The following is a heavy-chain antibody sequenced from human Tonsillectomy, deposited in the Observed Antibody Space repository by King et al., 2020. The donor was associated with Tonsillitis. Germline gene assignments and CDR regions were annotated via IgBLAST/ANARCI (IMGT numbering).Heavy chain of an antibody. Sequence: VQLVESGGGLVKPGGSLRLSCAASGFTFSDYYMSWNRQAPGKGLEWVSYISSSSTYTNYADSVKGRFTISRDNAKNSLYLQVNSLRAEDTAVYYCAGGSGTYGSPVDYWGQGTLVTVSS. CDR2: ISSSSTYT. CDR3: AGGSGTYGSPVDY. D-gene: IGHD1-26*01. V-gene: IGHV3-11*06. J-gene: IGHJ4*02. CDR1: GFTFSDYY.